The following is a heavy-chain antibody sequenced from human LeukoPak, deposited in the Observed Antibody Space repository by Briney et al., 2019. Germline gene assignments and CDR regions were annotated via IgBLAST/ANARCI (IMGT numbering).Heavy chain of an antibody. J-gene: IGHJ4*02. D-gene: IGHD3-22*01. Sequence: PGGSLRLSCAASGFTFSSYGMHWVRQAPGKGLEWVTFIRYDGSNKYYADSEKGRFTISRDNSKNTLYLQMNSLRAEDTAMYYCAKDLQDYDSSGYPDYWGQGTLVTVSS. CDR1: GFTFSSYG. CDR2: IRYDGSNK. V-gene: IGHV3-30*02. CDR3: AKDLQDYDSSGYPDY.